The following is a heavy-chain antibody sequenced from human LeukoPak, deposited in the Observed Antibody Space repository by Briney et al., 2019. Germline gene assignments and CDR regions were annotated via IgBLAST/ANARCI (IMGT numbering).Heavy chain of an antibody. J-gene: IGHJ6*02. CDR2: ISGSGGST. V-gene: IGHV3-23*01. CDR1: GYTFSGYA. Sequence: GGYMRLSCAASGYTFSGYAMSWVRQAPGKGLEWVSAISGSGGSTYYADSVKGRFTISRDNSKNTLYLQMNSLRAEDTAVYYCAKCHYYDSSGYYYGMDVWGQGTTVSVSS. CDR3: AKCHYYDSSGYYYGMDV. D-gene: IGHD3-22*01.